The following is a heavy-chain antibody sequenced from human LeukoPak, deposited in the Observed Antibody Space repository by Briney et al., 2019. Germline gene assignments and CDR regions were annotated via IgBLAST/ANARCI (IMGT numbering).Heavy chain of an antibody. D-gene: IGHD2-8*02. Sequence: GASVKVSCKASGYTFTGYYMHWVRQAPGQGLEWMGWINPNSGGTNYAQKFQGRVTMTRDTSISTAYMELSSLRSEDTAVYYCARWGCMLSSCALHYYYYGMDVWGQGTTVTVSS. CDR1: GYTFTGYY. CDR2: INPNSGGT. CDR3: ARWGCMLSSCALHYYYYGMDV. J-gene: IGHJ6*02. V-gene: IGHV1-2*02.